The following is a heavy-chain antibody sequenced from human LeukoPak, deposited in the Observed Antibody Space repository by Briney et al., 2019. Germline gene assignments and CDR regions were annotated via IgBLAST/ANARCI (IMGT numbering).Heavy chain of an antibody. CDR2: IYHTGST. V-gene: IGHV4-30-2*01. Sequence: SETLSLTCAVSGGSISSGGYSWSWIRQPPGKGLEWIGYIYHTGSTNYNPSLKSRVSISVDTSKNQFSLKLSSVTAADTAVYYCARGHLPGLLYSYGHPAPRFDPWGQGTLVTVSS. J-gene: IGHJ5*02. CDR3: ARGHLPGLLYSYGHPAPRFDP. D-gene: IGHD5-18*01. CDR1: GGSISSGGYS.